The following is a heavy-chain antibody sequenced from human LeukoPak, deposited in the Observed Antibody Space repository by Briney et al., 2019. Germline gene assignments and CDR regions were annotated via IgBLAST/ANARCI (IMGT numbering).Heavy chain of an antibody. D-gene: IGHD5/OR15-5a*01. CDR2: ISSNGGST. V-gene: IGHV3-64*02. J-gene: IGHJ4*02. Sequence: GGSLRLSCAASGFTFSSYAMHWVRQAPGKGLEYVSAISSNGGSTYYADSVKGRLTISRDNSKNTLYLQMGSLRAEDMAVYYCARGLSLDYWGQGTLVTVSS. CDR3: ARGLSLDY. CDR1: GFTFSSYA.